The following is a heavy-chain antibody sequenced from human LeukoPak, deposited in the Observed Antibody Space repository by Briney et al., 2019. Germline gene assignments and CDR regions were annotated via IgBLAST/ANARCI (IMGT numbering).Heavy chain of an antibody. D-gene: IGHD3-9*01. J-gene: IGHJ4*02. Sequence: PSETLSLTCAAYGGSFSGYYWIWIRQPPGKGLEWIGEINHSGSTNYNPPLKSRLTISVDTYKNQLSLTLSSVTAADTAVYYCARDYVLRYFDWLPLLRGYFDYWGQGTLVTVSS. V-gene: IGHV4-34*01. CDR3: ARDYVLRYFDWLPLLRGYFDY. CDR2: INHSGST. CDR1: GGSFSGYY.